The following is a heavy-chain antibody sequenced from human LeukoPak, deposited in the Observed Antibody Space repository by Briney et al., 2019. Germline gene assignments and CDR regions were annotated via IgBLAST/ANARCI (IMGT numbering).Heavy chain of an antibody. D-gene: IGHD6-19*01. V-gene: IGHV3-21*01. CDR3: ARLKVAVTGTGHYYYYGMDV. CDR1: GFTFSNYN. J-gene: IGHJ6*02. Sequence: GGSLRLSCAASGFTFSNYNMNWVRQAPGKGLEWVSSIGSSSSYIYYADSVKGRFTISRDNARNSLYLQMNSLRAEDTAVYYCARLKVAVTGTGHYYYYGMDVWGQGTTVTVSS. CDR2: IGSSSSYI.